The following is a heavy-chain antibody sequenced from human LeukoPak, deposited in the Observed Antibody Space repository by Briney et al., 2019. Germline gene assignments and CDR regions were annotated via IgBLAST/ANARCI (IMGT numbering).Heavy chain of an antibody. CDR3: ARDYYYDSSLDDY. J-gene: IGHJ4*02. D-gene: IGHD3-22*01. Sequence: GASVKVSCKASGYTFTGYYMHWVRQAPGQGLEWMGWINPNSGGTNYAQKFQGRVTMTRDTSISTAYMELSSLRSDDTAVYYCARDYYYDSSLDDYWGQGTLVTVSS. V-gene: IGHV1-2*02. CDR1: GYTFTGYY. CDR2: INPNSGGT.